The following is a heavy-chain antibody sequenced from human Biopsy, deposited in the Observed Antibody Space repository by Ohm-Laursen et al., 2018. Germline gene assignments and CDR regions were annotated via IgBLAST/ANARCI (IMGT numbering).Heavy chain of an antibody. Sequence: TLSLTCTVSGGSISSYQWTWIRQPPGKGLEWIGNIYYDGITYYNPSLKSRVAMSVDTSKNQFSLRLTSVTAADTAVYYCARVAGGYAYYYGMDVWGQGTTVIVSS. D-gene: IGHD5-12*01. J-gene: IGHJ6*02. CDR2: IYYDGIT. CDR3: ARVAGGYAYYYGMDV. V-gene: IGHV4-59*04. CDR1: GGSISSYQ.